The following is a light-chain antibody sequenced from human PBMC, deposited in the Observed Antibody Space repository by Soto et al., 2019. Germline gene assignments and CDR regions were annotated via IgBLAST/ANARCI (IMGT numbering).Light chain of an antibody. CDR3: QQYYRSSIP. J-gene: IGKJ5*01. CDR2: GAS. V-gene: IGKV3-20*01. Sequence: TVLTQSPCTLSFSPGERATLSFRASQSVSSSLAWYQQRPGQAPRLLIYGASSRATGIPDRFSGSGSGTDFTLTISRLEPEDFATYYCQQYYRSSIPLGQVTRLAI. CDR1: QSVSSS.